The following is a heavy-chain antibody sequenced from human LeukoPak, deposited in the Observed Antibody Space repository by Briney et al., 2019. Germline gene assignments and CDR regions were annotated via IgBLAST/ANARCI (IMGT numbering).Heavy chain of an antibody. Sequence: GESLKISCKGSGYSFTSYWIAWVRQMPGKGLEWMGVIYPADSDIRYSPSFQGQVTISADKSISTAYLQWNSLKASDTAMYYCARQEYCSGASCYTWFDPWGQGTLVTVSS. J-gene: IGHJ5*02. V-gene: IGHV5-51*01. CDR1: GYSFTSYW. CDR2: IYPADSDI. D-gene: IGHD2-15*01. CDR3: ARQEYCSGASCYTWFDP.